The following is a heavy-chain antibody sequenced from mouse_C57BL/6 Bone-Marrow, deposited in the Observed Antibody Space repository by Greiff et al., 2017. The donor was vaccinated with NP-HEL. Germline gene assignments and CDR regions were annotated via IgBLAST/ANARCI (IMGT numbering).Heavy chain of an antibody. D-gene: IGHD2-1*01. V-gene: IGHV1-42*01. Sequence: VQLQQSGPELVKPGASVKISCKASGYSFTGYYMNWVKQSPEKSLEWIGEINPSTGGTTYNQKFKAKATLTVDKSSSTAYMQLKSLTSEDSAVYYCARSHLLPFAYWGQGTLVTVSA. CDR3: ARSHLLPFAY. CDR1: GYSFTGYY. CDR2: INPSTGGT. J-gene: IGHJ3*01.